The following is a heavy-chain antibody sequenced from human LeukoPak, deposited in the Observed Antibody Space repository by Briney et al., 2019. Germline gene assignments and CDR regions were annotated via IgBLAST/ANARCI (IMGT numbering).Heavy chain of an antibody. Sequence: GGTLRLSCAASGFTFATYAMGWVRQAPGKGLEWVAALSGSGISTYYADSVKGRFTISRDNSENTLHLQMTGLKAEDTAFYFCAKGRGTGTYYYDYWGRGTLVTVSS. CDR2: LSGSGIST. CDR1: GFTFATYA. D-gene: IGHD3/OR15-3a*01. V-gene: IGHV3-23*01. J-gene: IGHJ4*02. CDR3: AKGRGTGTYYYDY.